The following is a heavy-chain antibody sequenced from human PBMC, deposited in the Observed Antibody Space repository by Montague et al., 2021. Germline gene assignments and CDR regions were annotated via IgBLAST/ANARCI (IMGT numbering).Heavy chain of an antibody. CDR3: AREGDGDLLFSFDS. J-gene: IGHJ4*02. CDR1: GDSVSNNNAA. CDR2: TYYRSTWYT. V-gene: IGHV6-1*01. Sequence: CAISGDSVSNNNAAWNWIRESPSRGLEWLGRTYYRSTWYTDYAVSVKGRIAINPDTSKNQFSLQLNSVTPEDTAVYYCAREGDGDLLFSFDSWGQGTLVTVSS. D-gene: IGHD3-10*01.